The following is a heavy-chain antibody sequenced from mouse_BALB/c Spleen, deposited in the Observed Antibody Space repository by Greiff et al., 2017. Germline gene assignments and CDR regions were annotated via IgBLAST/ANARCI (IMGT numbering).Heavy chain of an antibody. V-gene: IGHV1-5*01. D-gene: IGHD2-12*01. CDR3: TRKGVYDVRAMDY. Sequence: VQLQQPGAELVMPGASVKMSCKASGYTFTDYWMHWVKQRPGQGLEWIGAIYPGNSDTSYNQKFKGKAKLTAVTSASTAYMELSSLTNEDSAVYYCTRKGVYDVRAMDYWGQGTSVTVSS. CDR2: IYPGNSDT. CDR1: GYTFTDYW. J-gene: IGHJ4*01.